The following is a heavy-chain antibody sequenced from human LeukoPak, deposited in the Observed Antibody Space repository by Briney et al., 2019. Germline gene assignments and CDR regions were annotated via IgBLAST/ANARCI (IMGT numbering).Heavy chain of an antibody. J-gene: IGHJ4*02. CDR2: ISSSSSYI. D-gene: IGHD3-10*01. V-gene: IGHV3-21*01. CDR3: ARVVAGGSGSYSFDY. CDR1: GFTFSSYS. Sequence: GGSLRLSCAASGFTFSSYSMSWVRQAPGKGLEWVSSISSSSSYIYYADSVKGRFTISRDNAKNSLYLQMNSLRAEDTAVYYCARVVAGGSGSYSFDYWGQGTLVTVSS.